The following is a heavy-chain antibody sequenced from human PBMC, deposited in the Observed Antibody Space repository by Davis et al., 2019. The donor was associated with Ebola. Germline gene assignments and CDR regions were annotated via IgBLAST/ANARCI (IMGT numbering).Heavy chain of an antibody. D-gene: IGHD3-10*01. CDR1: GFTFSSYW. CDR3: ARVGSGYHGDHDAFDI. CDR2: IKQDGSEK. Sequence: PGGSLRLSCAGSGFTFSSYWMSWVRQAPGKGLEWVANIKQDGSEKYYVDSVKGRFTISRDNAKNSLFVQMNSLRAEDTAVYYCARVGSGYHGDHDAFDIWGQGTLVTASS. J-gene: IGHJ3*02. V-gene: IGHV3-7*03.